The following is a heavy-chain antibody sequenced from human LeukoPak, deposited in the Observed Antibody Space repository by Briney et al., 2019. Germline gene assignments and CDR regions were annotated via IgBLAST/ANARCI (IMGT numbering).Heavy chain of an antibody. CDR1: GGSISSYY. J-gene: IGHJ4*02. D-gene: IGHD5-12*01. CDR3: ARGFDSKSTYFDY. Sequence: SETLSLTCTVSGGSISSYYWSWIRQPPGKGLEWIGYIYYSGSTNYNPSLKSRVTMSLDTSKNQFSLRLTSVTAADTAVYYCARGFDSKSTYFDYWGQGTLVTVSS. CDR2: IYYSGST. V-gene: IGHV4-59*01.